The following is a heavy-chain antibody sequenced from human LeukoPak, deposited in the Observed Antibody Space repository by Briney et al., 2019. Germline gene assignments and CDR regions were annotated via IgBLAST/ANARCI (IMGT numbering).Heavy chain of an antibody. Sequence: PSQTLSLTCTVSGGSISSGGYYWSWIRQHPGKGLEWIGYIHYSGSTYYNPSLKSRVTISVDTSKNQFSLKLSSVTAADTAVYYCARDPGGSYYSAFDIWGQGTMVTVSS. CDR1: GGSISSGGYY. CDR2: IHYSGST. CDR3: ARDPGGSYYSAFDI. J-gene: IGHJ3*02. D-gene: IGHD1-26*01. V-gene: IGHV4-31*03.